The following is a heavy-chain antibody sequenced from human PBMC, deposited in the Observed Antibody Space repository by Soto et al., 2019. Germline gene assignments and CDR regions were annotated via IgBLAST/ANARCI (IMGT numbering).Heavy chain of an antibody. J-gene: IGHJ4*02. CDR2: IYYSGST. Sequence: SETLSLTCTVSGGSISSGGYYWSWIRQHPGKGLEWIGYIYYSGSTYYNPSLKSRVTISVDTSKNQFSLKLSSVTAADTAVYFFSRVPPTHCSSTSCSGSPPDYWGQGTLVTVSS. D-gene: IGHD2-2*01. CDR1: GGSISSGGYY. CDR3: SRVPPTHCSSTSCSGSPPDY. V-gene: IGHV4-31*03.